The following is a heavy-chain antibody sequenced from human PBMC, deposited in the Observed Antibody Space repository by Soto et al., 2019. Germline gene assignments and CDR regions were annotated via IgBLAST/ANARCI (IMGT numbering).Heavy chain of an antibody. CDR3: ARETGLRSSGWSYDFDF. J-gene: IGHJ4*02. V-gene: IGHV3-48*02. Sequence: EVQLVESGGGMVQPGGSLRVSCAASGFTLSSYSMHWVRQAPGKGLEWVSYISGSGGTIYYADSVKGRITIPRDNAKNSVSVQMNRLRDEDTAVYFCARETGLRSSGWSYDFDFWGQGTGVTVSS. D-gene: IGHD6-19*01. CDR2: ISGSGGTI. CDR1: GFTLSSYS.